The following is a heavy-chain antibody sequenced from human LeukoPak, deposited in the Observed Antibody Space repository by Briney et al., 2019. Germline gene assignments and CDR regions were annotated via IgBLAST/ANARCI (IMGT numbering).Heavy chain of an antibody. J-gene: IGHJ4*02. CDR3: ARKAEVVPSVENDY. Sequence: SETLSLTCAVYGGSFSGYYWSWIRQPPGRGLEWIGEINHSGSTNYNPSLKSRVTISVDTSKNQFSLKLSSVTAADTAVYYCARKAEVVPSVENDYWGQGTLVTVSS. CDR1: GGSFSGYY. CDR2: INHSGST. V-gene: IGHV4-34*01. D-gene: IGHD2-2*01.